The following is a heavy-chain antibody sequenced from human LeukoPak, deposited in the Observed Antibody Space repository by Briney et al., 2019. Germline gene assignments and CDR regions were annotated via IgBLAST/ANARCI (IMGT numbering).Heavy chain of an antibody. Sequence: GGSLRRSCVASGFTFSSYSMNWVRQAPGKGLEWVSCISSTSRYIYYADSVKGRFTISRDNAKNSVYLQMNSLRAEDTAVYYCTRVGTTWFHSWGQGTLVIVSS. D-gene: IGHD1-26*01. J-gene: IGHJ5*01. CDR2: ISSTSRYI. CDR1: GFTFSSYS. V-gene: IGHV3-21*01. CDR3: TRVGTTWFHS.